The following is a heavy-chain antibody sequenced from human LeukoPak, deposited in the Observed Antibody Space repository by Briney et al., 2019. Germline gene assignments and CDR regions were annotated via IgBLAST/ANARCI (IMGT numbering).Heavy chain of an antibody. D-gene: IGHD5-18*01. CDR2: IYNSGST. J-gene: IGHJ4*02. V-gene: IGHV4-30-4*01. Sequence: PSQTLSLTCTVSGGSINSGDYYWSWIRQPPGKGLEWIGYIYNSGSTYCNPSLKSRVTISLDTSENQFSLKLSSVTVADTAVYFCASMRGYGYGYSDFWGQETLVTVSS. CDR1: GGSINSGDYY. CDR3: ASMRGYGYGYSDF.